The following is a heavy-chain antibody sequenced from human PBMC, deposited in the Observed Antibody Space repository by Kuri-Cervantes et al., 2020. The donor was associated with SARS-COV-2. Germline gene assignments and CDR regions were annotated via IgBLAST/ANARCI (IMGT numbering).Heavy chain of an antibody. CDR1: GFTFSDYY. D-gene: IGHD1-26*01. V-gene: IGHV3-11*03. J-gene: IGHJ4*02. CDR3: AVIQNSGSYSTRSSYFDY. Sequence: GESLKISCAASGFTFSDYYMSWIRQAPGKGLEWVSYISSSSYTNYADSVKGRFTIPRDNAKNSLYLQMNSLRAEDTAVYYCAVIQNSGSYSTRSSYFDYWGQGTLVTVSS. CDR2: ISSSSYT.